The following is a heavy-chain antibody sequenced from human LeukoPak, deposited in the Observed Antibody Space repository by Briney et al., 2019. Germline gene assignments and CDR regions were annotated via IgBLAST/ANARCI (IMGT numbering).Heavy chain of an antibody. CDR2: IYYSGST. CDR1: GGSISSYY. Sequence: SETLSLTCTVPGGSISSYYWSWIRQPPGKGLEWIGYIYYSGSTNYNPSLKSRVTISVDTSKNQFPLKLSSVTAADTAVYYCASEYDYGGPFDYWGQGTLVTVPS. CDR3: ASEYDYGGPFDY. J-gene: IGHJ4*02. D-gene: IGHD4-23*01. V-gene: IGHV4-59*01.